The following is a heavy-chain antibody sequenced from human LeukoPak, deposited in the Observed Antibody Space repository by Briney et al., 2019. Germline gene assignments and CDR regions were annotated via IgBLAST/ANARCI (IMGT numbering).Heavy chain of an antibody. CDR1: GFTFSSYS. Sequence: PGGSLRLSCAASGFTFSSYSMNWVRQAPGKGLEWVSSISSSSSYIYYADSVKGRFTISRDNAKNSLYLQMNSLRAEDTAVYYCARDSTSGSYGFDYWGQGTLVTVSS. J-gene: IGHJ4*02. CDR2: ISSSSSYI. D-gene: IGHD1-26*01. V-gene: IGHV3-21*01. CDR3: ARDSTSGSYGFDY.